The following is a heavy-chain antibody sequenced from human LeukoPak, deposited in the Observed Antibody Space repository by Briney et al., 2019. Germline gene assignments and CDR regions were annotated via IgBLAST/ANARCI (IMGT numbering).Heavy chain of an antibody. CDR3: AKGFGPMDDWYFDL. J-gene: IGHJ2*01. V-gene: IGHV3-20*04. CDR1: GFIFDDYD. D-gene: IGHD3-10*01. Sequence: RSGGSLRLSCAASGFIFDDYDMNWVRQAPGKGLEWVSHINWNGNTIGYGDSVKGRFTISRDNAKNSLYLQMNSLRAEDMALYYCAKGFGPMDDWYFDLWGRGTLVTVSS. CDR2: INWNGNTI.